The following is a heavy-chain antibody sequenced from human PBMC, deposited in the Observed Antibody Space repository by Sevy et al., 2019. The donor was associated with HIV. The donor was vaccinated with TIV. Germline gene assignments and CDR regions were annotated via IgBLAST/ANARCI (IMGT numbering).Heavy chain of an antibody. CDR1: GGSFSGYY. D-gene: IGHD6-13*01. Sequence: SETLSLTCAVYGGSFSGYYWSWIRQPPVKGLEWIGEINHSGSTNYNPSLKSRVTISVDTSKNQFSLKLSSVTAADTAVYYCARVEGLRAAAGTGNFFLDYWGQGTLVTVSS. CDR2: INHSGST. J-gene: IGHJ4*02. V-gene: IGHV4-34*01. CDR3: ARVEGLRAAAGTGNFFLDY.